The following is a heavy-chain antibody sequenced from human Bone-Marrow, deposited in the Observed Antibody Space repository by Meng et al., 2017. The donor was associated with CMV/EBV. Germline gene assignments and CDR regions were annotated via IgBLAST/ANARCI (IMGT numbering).Heavy chain of an antibody. J-gene: IGHJ6*01. V-gene: IGHV1-2*02. D-gene: IGHD3-10*01. CDR3: ARVTGSTMVRGVITKGYGMDV. CDR2: INPNSGGT. CDR1: GYTFTGYY. Sequence: ASVKVSCKASGYTFTGYYMHLVRQAPGQGLEWMGWINPNSGGTNYAQKFQGRVTMTRDTSISTAYMELSRLRSDDTAVYYCARVTGSTMVRGVITKGYGMDVWGQGTTVTVSS.